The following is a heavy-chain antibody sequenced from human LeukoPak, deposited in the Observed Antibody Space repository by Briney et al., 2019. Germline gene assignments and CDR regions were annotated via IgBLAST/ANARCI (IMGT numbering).Heavy chain of an antibody. CDR2: IDPNGDT. D-gene: IGHD3-3*01. CDR3: ARGRVSNDFWSGYSHNWFDS. CDR1: GVSISRTTYY. J-gene: IGHJ5*01. V-gene: IGHV4-39*07. Sequence: SETLSLTCTLAGVSISRTTYYWAWIRQSPGRGLEWIGEIDPNGDTKYNPSLETRVTISLDTSKNQFSLRLSSVTAADTAVYYCARGRVSNDFWSGYSHNWFDSWGQGALVAVSS.